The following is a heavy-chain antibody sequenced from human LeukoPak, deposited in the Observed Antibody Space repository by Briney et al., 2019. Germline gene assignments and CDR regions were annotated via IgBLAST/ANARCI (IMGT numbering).Heavy chain of an antibody. CDR1: GFTFSRHG. V-gene: IGHV3-30*03. J-gene: IGHJ6*02. D-gene: IGHD3-16*01. CDR2: ISNDGSRK. CDR3: ARGGGLDV. Sequence: GGSLRLSCAPSGFTFSRHGMHWVRQAPGKGLEWVAIISNDGSRKYYAHSVEDRFTISRDNAKNSLYLQMSNLRAEDTAVYFCARGGGLDVWGQGATVTVSS.